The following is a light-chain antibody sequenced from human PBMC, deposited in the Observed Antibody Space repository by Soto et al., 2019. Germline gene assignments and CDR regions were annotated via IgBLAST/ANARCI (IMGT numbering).Light chain of an antibody. J-gene: IGKJ2*01. V-gene: IGKV3-15*01. CDR1: QSISSS. CDR2: GTS. CDR3: QQYTNGPTST. Sequence: EIVMTQSTATLSVSPGERATLSCRASQSISSSLAWYQQKPGQAPRLLIYGTSTRATGIPARFSGSGSGTEFTLTIRSLQSEDFAAYYCQQYTNGPTSTFGQGTQLEI.